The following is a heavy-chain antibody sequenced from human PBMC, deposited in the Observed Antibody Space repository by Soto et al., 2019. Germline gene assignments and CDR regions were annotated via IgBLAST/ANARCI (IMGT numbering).Heavy chain of an antibody. CDR1: GFTFSSYG. CDR3: ARDHVERRRYYYYGMDV. V-gene: IGHV3-33*01. J-gene: IGHJ6*02. Sequence: GGSLRLSCAASGFTFSSYGMHWVRQAPGKGLEWVAVIWYDGSNKYYADSVKGRFTISRDNSKNTLYLQMNSLRAEDTAVYYCARDHVERRRYYYYGMDVWGQGTTDTVSS. D-gene: IGHD1-1*01. CDR2: IWYDGSNK.